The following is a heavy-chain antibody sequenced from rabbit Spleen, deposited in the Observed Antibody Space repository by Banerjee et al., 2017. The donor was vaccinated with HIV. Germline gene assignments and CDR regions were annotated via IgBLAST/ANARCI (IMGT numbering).Heavy chain of an antibody. D-gene: IGHD1-1*01. CDR2: IDLVFGTT. CDR1: GFSLSSYY. J-gene: IGHJ4*01. CDR3: VRGASSSGFYNL. Sequence: QSLEESGGDLVKPGASLTLTCTASGFSLSSYYMCWVRQAPGKGLEWIGYIDLVFGTTYYASWVNGRFTISSHNAQNTLYLQLNSLTAADTATYFCVRGASSSGFYNLWGPGTLVTVS. V-gene: IGHV1S7*01.